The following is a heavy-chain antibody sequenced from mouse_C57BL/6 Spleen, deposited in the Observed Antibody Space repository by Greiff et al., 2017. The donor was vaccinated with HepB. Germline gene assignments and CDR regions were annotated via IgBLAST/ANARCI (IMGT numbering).Heavy chain of an antibody. J-gene: IGHJ4*01. D-gene: IGHD1-2*01. CDR2: ISSGGSYT. CDR3: ASFYDGSIDY. CDR1: GFTFSSYG. V-gene: IGHV5-6*01. Sequence: EVKLVESGGDLVKPGGSLKLSCAASGFTFSSYGMSWVRQTPDKRLEWVATISSGGSYTYYPDSVKGRFTISRDNAKNTLYLQIGSLKSEDTAMYYCASFYDGSIDYWGQGTSVTVSS.